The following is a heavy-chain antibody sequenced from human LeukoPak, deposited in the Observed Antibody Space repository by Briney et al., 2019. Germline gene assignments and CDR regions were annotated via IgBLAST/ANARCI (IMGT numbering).Heavy chain of an antibody. V-gene: IGHV3-64*01. Sequence: RGSLRLSCAASGFSFSSYAMHWVRQAPGKGLEYVSAITANGGSTDYANSVKGRFTISRDNSKNTLYLQMGSLRAEDMAVYYCARVLPGYSFGWGPKDYWGQGTLVTVPS. CDR3: ARVLPGYSFGWGPKDY. D-gene: IGHD5-18*01. J-gene: IGHJ4*02. CDR1: GFSFSSYA. CDR2: ITANGGST.